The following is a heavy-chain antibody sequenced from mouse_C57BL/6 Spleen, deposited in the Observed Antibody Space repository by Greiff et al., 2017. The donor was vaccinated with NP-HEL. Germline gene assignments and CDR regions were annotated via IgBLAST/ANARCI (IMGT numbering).Heavy chain of an antibody. D-gene: IGHD6-1*01. J-gene: IGHJ2*01. V-gene: IGHV1-52*01. CDR1: GYTFTSYW. CDR2: IDPSDSET. Sequence: QVQLQQPGAELVRPGSSVKLSCKASGYTFTSYWMHWVKQRPIQGLEWIGNIDPSDSETHYNQKFKDKATLTVDKSSSTAYMQLSSLTSEDSAVYYCAREGASNQYYVDYWGQGTTLTVSS. CDR3: AREGASNQYYVDY.